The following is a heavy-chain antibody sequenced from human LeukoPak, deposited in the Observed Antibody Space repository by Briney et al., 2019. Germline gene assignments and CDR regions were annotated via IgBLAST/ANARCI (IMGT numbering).Heavy chain of an antibody. CDR1: GFTFSSYA. J-gene: IGHJ4*02. V-gene: IGHV3-23*01. D-gene: IGHD3-22*01. CDR3: AKDQASMIVVVIAFDY. CDR2: ISGSGGST. Sequence: GGSLRLSCAASGFTFSSYAMSWVRQAPGKGLEWVSAISGSGGSTYYADSVKGRFTISRDNSKNTLYLQMNSLRAEDTAVYYCAKDQASMIVVVIAFDYWGQGTLVTVST.